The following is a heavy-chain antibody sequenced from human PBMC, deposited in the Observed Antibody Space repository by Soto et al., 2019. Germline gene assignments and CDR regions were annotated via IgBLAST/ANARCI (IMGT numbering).Heavy chain of an antibody. D-gene: IGHD1-7*01. CDR1: GVTFSSYA. V-gene: IGHV3-23*01. Sequence: PXGALKLSCAASGVTFSSYAMSWVRQAPGKGLEWVSAISGSGGSTYYADSVKGRFTISRDSSKNTLYLQMNSLRAEDTAVYYCAPHPYITGTTSSSHWGQGTLVTVSS. CDR3: APHPYITGTTSSSH. CDR2: ISGSGGST. J-gene: IGHJ4*02.